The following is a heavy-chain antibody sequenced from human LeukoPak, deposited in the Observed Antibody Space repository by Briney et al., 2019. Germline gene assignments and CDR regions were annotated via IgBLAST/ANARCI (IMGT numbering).Heavy chain of an antibody. CDR2: IYYSGST. J-gene: IGHJ4*02. CDR3: ARDQAAAAYGTQGGI. V-gene: IGHV4-61*08. Sequence: SETLSLTCTVSGGSISSGGYYWSWIRQHPGKGLEWIGYIYYSGSTNYNPSLKSRVTISADTSKNQFSLKVSSVTAADTAVYYCARDQAAAAYGTQGGIWGQGTLVTVSS. D-gene: IGHD6-13*01. CDR1: GGSISSGGYY.